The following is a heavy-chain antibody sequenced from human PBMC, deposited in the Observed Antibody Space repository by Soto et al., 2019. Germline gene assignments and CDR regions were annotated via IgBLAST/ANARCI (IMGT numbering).Heavy chain of an antibody. V-gene: IGHV3-23*01. Sequence: GGSLRLSCAASGVTFSTYAMSWVRQVPGKGLEWVSTISDAAGSAYYVDSVKGRFTISRDNSKKTLYLQMNSLRAEDSAVYYCARPYGGKIGDAPDLWGQGTMVTVSS. CDR3: ARPYGGKIGDAPDL. D-gene: IGHD4-17*01. CDR2: ISDAAGSA. CDR1: GVTFSTYA. J-gene: IGHJ3*01.